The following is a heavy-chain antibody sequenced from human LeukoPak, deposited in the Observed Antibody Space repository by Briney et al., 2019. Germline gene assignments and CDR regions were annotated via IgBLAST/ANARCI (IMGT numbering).Heavy chain of an antibody. CDR2: IYYSGST. J-gene: IGHJ6*02. D-gene: IGHD3-3*01. Sequence: SETLSLTCTVSGGSISSYYWSWIRQPPGKGLEWIGYIYYSGSTNYNPSLKSRVAISVDTSKNQFSLKLSSVTAADTAVYYCARDATTYDFWSGYYYYGMDVWGQGTTVTVSS. V-gene: IGHV4-59*01. CDR3: ARDATTYDFWSGYYYYGMDV. CDR1: GGSISSYY.